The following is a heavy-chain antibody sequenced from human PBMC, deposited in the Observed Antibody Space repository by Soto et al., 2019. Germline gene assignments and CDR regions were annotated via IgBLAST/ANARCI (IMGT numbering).Heavy chain of an antibody. CDR3: ARDLRHCSSTSCYVRGNMDV. CDR1: GGSISSGGYY. Sequence: PSETLSLTCTVSGGSISSGGYYWSWIRQHPGKGLEWIGYIYYSGSTYYNPSLKSRVTISVDTSKNQFSLKLSSVTAADTAVYYCARDLRHCSSTSCYVRGNMDVWGKGTTVTVSS. V-gene: IGHV4-31*03. J-gene: IGHJ6*03. CDR2: IYYSGST. D-gene: IGHD2-2*01.